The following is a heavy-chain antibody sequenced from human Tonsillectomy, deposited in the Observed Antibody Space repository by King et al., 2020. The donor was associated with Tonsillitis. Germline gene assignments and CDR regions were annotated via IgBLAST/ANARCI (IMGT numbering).Heavy chain of an antibody. CDR2: IYYSGST. Sequence: VQLQESGPGLVKPSQTLSLTCAVSGGSVSSGDYSWSWLRQPPGQGLEWIGYIYYSGSTYYNPSLKSRVTISVDTSKNQFSLKLSSVTAADTAVYYCARDRYYDSIGYETQDAFDIWGQGTMVTVSS. V-gene: IGHV4-30-4*07. D-gene: IGHD3-22*01. CDR1: GGSVSSGDYS. J-gene: IGHJ3*02. CDR3: ARDRYYDSIGYETQDAFDI.